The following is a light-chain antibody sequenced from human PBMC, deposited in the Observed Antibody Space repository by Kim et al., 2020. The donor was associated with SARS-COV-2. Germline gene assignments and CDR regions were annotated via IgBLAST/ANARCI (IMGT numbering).Light chain of an antibody. CDR1: QDINKY. CDR2: DAS. V-gene: IGKV1-33*01. Sequence: ASVGDRVTITCRASQDINKYLSWYQQTPGKAPNLLIYDASTLERGVPSRFSGSGLGTDFTLTISSLQPEDIATYYCQQYEDNPLTFGGGTKVDIK. CDR3: QQYEDNPLT. J-gene: IGKJ4*01.